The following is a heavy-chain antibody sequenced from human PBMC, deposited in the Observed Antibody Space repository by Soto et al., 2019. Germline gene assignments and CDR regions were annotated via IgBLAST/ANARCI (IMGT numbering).Heavy chain of an antibody. V-gene: IGHV5-10-1*01. J-gene: IGHJ4*02. D-gene: IGHD3-3*01. CDR2: IDPSDSYT. CDR1: GYSFTSYW. Sequence: GESLKISGKGSGYSFTSYWISCVRQMPGKGLEWMGRIDPSDSYTNYSPSFQGHVTISADKSISTAYLQWSSLKASDTAMYYCARHQSSFLSGPDYWGQGTLVTVSS. CDR3: ARHQSSFLSGPDY.